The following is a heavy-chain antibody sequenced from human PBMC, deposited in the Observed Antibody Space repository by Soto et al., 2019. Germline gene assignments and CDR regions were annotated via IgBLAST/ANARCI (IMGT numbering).Heavy chain of an antibody. CDR1: GFTFSSYA. CDR3: AKAPLARYSSGWYGDY. CDR2: ISGSGGST. V-gene: IGHV3-23*01. J-gene: IGHJ4*02. D-gene: IGHD6-19*01. Sequence: PGGSLRLSCAASGFTFSSYAMSWVRQAPGKGLEWVSAISGSGGSTYYADSVKGRFTISRENSKNTLYLQMNRVRAEDTAVYYCAKAPLARYSSGWYGDYWGQGNMVTV.